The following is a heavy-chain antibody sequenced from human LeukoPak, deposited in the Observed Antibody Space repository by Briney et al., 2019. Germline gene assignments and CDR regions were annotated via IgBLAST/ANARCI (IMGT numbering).Heavy chain of an antibody. CDR1: GGSISSYY. CDR3: ARDRKYCSSTSCHWFDP. V-gene: IGHV4-59*01. Sequence: SETLSLTCTVSGGSISSYYWSWTRQPPGKGLEWIGYIYYSGSTNYNPSLKSRVTISVDTSKNQFSLKLSSVTAADTAVYYCARDRKYCSSTSCHWFDPWGQGTLVTVSS. CDR2: IYYSGST. D-gene: IGHD2-2*01. J-gene: IGHJ5*02.